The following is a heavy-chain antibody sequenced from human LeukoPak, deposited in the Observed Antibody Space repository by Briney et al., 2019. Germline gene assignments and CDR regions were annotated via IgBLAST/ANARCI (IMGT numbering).Heavy chain of an antibody. Sequence: GGSLRLSCAASGFTFSSHWMSWVRQAPGKGLEWVANINQDGSEKYYVDSVKGRFTISRDNAKNSLYLQMNSLRAEDTAVYYCARDHVVDGLVFDYWGQGALVTVSS. CDR1: GFTFSSHW. D-gene: IGHD2-15*01. CDR2: INQDGSEK. CDR3: ARDHVVDGLVFDY. V-gene: IGHV3-7*01. J-gene: IGHJ4*02.